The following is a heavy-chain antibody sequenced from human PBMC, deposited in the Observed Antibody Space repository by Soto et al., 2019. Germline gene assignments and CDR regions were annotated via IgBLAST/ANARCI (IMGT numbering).Heavy chain of an antibody. CDR2: IYYSRST. CDR3: ARGYDYDSGGYFFDY. V-gene: IGHV4-31*03. CDR1: GGSVSSNIYY. D-gene: IGHD3-22*01. J-gene: IGHJ4*02. Sequence: QVQLQESGPGLVKPSQTLSLTCTVSGGSVSSNIYYWTWIRQHPGKGPEWIGHIYYSRSTYYNPSLKCRVTISLDTAKNQFSLKLTSVTAADTAVYYCARGYDYDSGGYFFDYWGQGTLVTVSS.